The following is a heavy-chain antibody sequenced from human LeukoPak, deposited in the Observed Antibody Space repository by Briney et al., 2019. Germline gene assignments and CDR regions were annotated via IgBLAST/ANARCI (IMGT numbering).Heavy chain of an antibody. D-gene: IGHD3-10*01. CDR1: GYTFTNYA. Sequence: ASVKVSCKASGYTFTNYAMNWVRQAPGQGREWRGWINTNTGNPTYAQGFTGRFVFSLDTSVSTAYLQISSLKGEDTAVYYCARAFIYYGSGSPSDYWGQGTLVTVSS. J-gene: IGHJ4*02. CDR2: INTNTGNP. V-gene: IGHV7-4-1*02. CDR3: ARAFIYYGSGSPSDY.